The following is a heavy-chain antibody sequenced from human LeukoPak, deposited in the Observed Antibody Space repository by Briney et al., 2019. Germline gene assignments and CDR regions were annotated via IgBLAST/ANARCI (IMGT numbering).Heavy chain of an antibody. Sequence: QTGGSLRLSCAASGFTFSSYTMTWVRQAPGKGLEWVAYISSSSTTIYYADSVKGRFTISRDNAKNSLYLQMNSLRAEDTAVYYCARGRDYGDYWGQGTLVTVSS. CDR2: ISSSSTTI. CDR3: ARGRDYGDY. V-gene: IGHV3-48*01. D-gene: IGHD4-17*01. CDR1: GFTFSSYT. J-gene: IGHJ4*02.